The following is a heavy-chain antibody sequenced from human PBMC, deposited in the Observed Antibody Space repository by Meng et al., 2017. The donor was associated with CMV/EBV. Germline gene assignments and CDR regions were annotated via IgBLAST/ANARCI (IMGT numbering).Heavy chain of an antibody. J-gene: IGHJ4*02. CDR3: ARRGGLQYFIKEGGDFYFDY. V-gene: IGHV1-18*04. CDR2: VSVYNGGA. CDR1: GFNLNTNG. Sequence: ASVKVSCKASGFNLNTNGISWVRQAPGQGLEWMGWVSVYNGGANLAQKFQDRVTMTTDKFTSTAYMEVRSLTSDDTAVYYCARRGGLQYFIKEGGDFYFDYWGQGTLVTVSS. D-gene: IGHD4-11*01.